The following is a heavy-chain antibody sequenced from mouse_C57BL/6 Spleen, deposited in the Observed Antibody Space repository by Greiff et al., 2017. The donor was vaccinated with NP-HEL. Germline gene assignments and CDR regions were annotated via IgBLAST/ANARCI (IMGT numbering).Heavy chain of an antibody. CDR1: GYAFSSSW. Sequence: VQLQQSGPELVKPGASVKISCKASGYAFSSSWMYWVKQRPGKGLEWIGRIYPGDGDTNYNGKFKGKATLTADKSSSTAYMQLSSLTSEDAAVYFCAREEATVVADYWGQGTTLTVSS. D-gene: IGHD1-1*01. CDR3: AREEATVVADY. J-gene: IGHJ2*01. V-gene: IGHV1-82*01. CDR2: IYPGDGDT.